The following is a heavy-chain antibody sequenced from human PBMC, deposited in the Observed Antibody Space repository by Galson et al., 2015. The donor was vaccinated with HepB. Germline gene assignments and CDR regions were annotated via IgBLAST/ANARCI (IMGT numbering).Heavy chain of an antibody. Sequence: SVKVSCKASGYTFTSYGISWVRQAPGQGLEWMGWISAYNGNTNYAQKLQGRVTMTTDTSTSTAYMELRSLRSDDTAVYYCARPGGGGLKPSGYKYYFDYWGQGTLVTVSS. CDR2: ISAYNGNT. J-gene: IGHJ4*02. D-gene: IGHD3-22*01. CDR3: ARPGGGGLKPSGYKYYFDY. V-gene: IGHV1-18*01. CDR1: GYTFTSYG.